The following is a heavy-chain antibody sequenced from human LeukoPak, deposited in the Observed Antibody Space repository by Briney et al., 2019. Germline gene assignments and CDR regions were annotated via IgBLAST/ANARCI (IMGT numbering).Heavy chain of an antibody. Sequence: TPSETLSLTCAVSGGSINSVYWWNWVRQPPGKGLEWIGEMFHTGTTNYNASLKSRVSISADESENQCSLKLTSVTAADTAVYYCARGGNFRFDFWGQGILDTVSS. CDR1: GGSINSVYW. CDR3: ARGGNFRFDF. V-gene: IGHV4-4*02. D-gene: IGHD2/OR15-2a*01. CDR2: MFHTGTT. J-gene: IGHJ4*02.